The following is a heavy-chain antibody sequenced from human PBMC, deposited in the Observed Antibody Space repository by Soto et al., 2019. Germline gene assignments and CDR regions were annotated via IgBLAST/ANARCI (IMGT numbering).Heavy chain of an antibody. Sequence: QVQLQQWGAGLLKPSETLSLTCAVYGGSFTGDYWTWIRQPPGKGLEWIGEINHSGATNYNPSLKSRITISVDTSKNQFSLKMTSVTAADTAVYYCARGHSSCTTDACWFSVYCYYGMDVWGQGTPVSVSS. CDR3: ARGHSSCTTDACWFSVYCYYGMDV. D-gene: IGHD2-8*01. CDR1: GGSFTGDY. CDR2: INHSGAT. J-gene: IGHJ6*02. V-gene: IGHV4-34*01.